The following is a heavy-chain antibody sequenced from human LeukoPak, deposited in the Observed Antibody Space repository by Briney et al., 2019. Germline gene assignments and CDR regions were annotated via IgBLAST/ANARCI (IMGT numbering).Heavy chain of an antibody. Sequence: GGSLRLSCAAAGFSFSSYGMHWVRQAPGKGLEWVAFIWYDGSNQDYADSVKGRFTISRDNSKNTLDLQMNSLRAEDTAVYYCAKDSGDYVIDFWGQGTLATVSS. CDR2: IWYDGSNQ. V-gene: IGHV3-30*02. CDR3: AKDSGDYVIDF. J-gene: IGHJ4*02. CDR1: GFSFSSYG. D-gene: IGHD2-21*02.